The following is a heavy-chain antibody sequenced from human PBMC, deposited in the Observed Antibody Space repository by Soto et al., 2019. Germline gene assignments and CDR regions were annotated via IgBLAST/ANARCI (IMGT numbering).Heavy chain of an antibody. CDR1: GGSISSGGYS. Sequence: QLQLQESGSGLVKPSQTLSVTCAVSGGSISSGGYSWSWIRQPPGKGLEWIGYIYHSGSTYYNPSLKSRVTISVDRSKNQFSLKLSSVTAADTAVYYCARSLTTWSVSGGSVFDPWGQGTLVTVSS. CDR3: ARSLTTWSVSGGSVFDP. J-gene: IGHJ5*02. V-gene: IGHV4-30-2*01. D-gene: IGHD3-16*01. CDR2: IYHSGST.